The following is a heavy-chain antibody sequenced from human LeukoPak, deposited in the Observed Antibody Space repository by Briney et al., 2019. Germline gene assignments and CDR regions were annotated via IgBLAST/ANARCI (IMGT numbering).Heavy chain of an antibody. D-gene: IGHD5-12*01. CDR2: IYTSGST. J-gene: IGHJ3*02. CDR1: GGSISSSNW. V-gene: IGHV4-4*02. CDR3: ARDSPISSAFDI. Sequence: SGTLSLTCAVSGGSISSSNWWSWVRQPPGKGLEWIGRIYTSGSTNYNPSLKSRVTISVDTSKNQFSLKLSSVTAADTAVYYCARDSPISSAFDIWGQGTMVTVSS.